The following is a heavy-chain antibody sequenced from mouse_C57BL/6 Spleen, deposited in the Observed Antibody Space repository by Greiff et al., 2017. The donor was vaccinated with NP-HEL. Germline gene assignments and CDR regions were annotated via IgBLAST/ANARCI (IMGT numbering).Heavy chain of an antibody. J-gene: IGHJ2*01. CDR2: IYPRDGST. V-gene: IGHV1-85*01. CDR1: GYTFTSYD. Sequence: VKLMESGPELVKPGASVKLSCKASGYTFTSYDINWVKQRPGQGLEWIGWIYPRDGSTKYNEKFKGKATLTVDTSSSTAYMELHSLTSEDSAVYFCARDSSGYLDYWGQGTTLTVSS. D-gene: IGHD3-2*02. CDR3: ARDSSGYLDY.